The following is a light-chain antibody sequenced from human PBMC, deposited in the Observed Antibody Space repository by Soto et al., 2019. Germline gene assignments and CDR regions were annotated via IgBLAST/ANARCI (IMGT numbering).Light chain of an antibody. CDR3: QQYNNWWT. J-gene: IGKJ1*01. Sequence: EIVMTQSPATLSVSPRERATLYCRASQSVNSNLAWYQQIPGQAPRLLMYGASNRATGIPAKFSGSGSGTDFTLTISSLQSEDFAVYYCQQYNNWWTFGQGTRVEVK. V-gene: IGKV3-15*01. CDR2: GAS. CDR1: QSVNSN.